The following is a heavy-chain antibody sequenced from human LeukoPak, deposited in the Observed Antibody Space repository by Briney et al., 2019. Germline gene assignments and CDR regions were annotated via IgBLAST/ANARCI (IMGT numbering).Heavy chain of an antibody. J-gene: IGHJ4*02. D-gene: IGHD6-19*01. V-gene: IGHV3-23*01. Sequence: GGSLRLSCEASGFTFNTYAIYWVRQAPGKGLEWVSCICGSGGCTYYADSVKGRFTISRDISKNTVYLQMNSLTADDTAVYYCAKTTVGYSSGRYPGWPADCWGQGTLVTVSS. CDR2: ICGSGGCT. CDR1: GFTFNTYA. CDR3: AKTTVGYSSGRYPGWPADC.